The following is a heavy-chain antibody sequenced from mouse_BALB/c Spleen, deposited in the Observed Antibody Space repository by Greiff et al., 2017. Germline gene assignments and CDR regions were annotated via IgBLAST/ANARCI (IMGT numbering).Heavy chain of an antibody. Sequence: QVTLKESGPGILQPSQTLSLTCSFSGFSLSTYGIGVGWIRQPSGKGLEWLAHIWWNDNKYYNTALKSRLTISKDTSNNQVFLKIASVDTADTATYYCARYDYDGAWFAYWGQGTLVTVSA. CDR1: GFSLSTYGIG. CDR2: IWWNDNK. V-gene: IGHV8-11*01. J-gene: IGHJ3*01. CDR3: ARYDYDGAWFAY. D-gene: IGHD2-4*01.